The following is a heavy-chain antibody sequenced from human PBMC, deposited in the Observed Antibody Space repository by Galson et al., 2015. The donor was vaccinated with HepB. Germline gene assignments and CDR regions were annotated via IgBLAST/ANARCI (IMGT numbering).Heavy chain of an antibody. CDR3: AKEGGIVGALYYYYGMDV. V-gene: IGHV3-30*18. CDR2: ISYDGSNK. J-gene: IGHJ6*02. D-gene: IGHD1-26*01. CDR1: GFTFSSYG. Sequence: SLRLSCAASGFTFSSYGMHWVRQAPGKGLEWVAVISYDGSNKYYADSVKGRFTISRDNSKNTLYLQMNSLRAEDTAVYYCAKEGGIVGALYYYYGMDVWGQGTTVTVSS.